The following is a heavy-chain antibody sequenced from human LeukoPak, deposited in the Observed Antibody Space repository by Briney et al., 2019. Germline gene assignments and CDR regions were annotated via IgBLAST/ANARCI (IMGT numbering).Heavy chain of an antibody. CDR3: AKSFGEFPEIDY. Sequence: GGSPRLSCAASGFTFSSYAMSWVRQAPGKGLEWVSAISGSGGSTYYADSVKGRFTISRDNSKNTLYLQMNSLRAEDTAVYYCAKSFGEFPEIDYWGQGTLVTVSS. V-gene: IGHV3-23*01. J-gene: IGHJ4*02. D-gene: IGHD3-10*01. CDR1: GFTFSSYA. CDR2: ISGSGGST.